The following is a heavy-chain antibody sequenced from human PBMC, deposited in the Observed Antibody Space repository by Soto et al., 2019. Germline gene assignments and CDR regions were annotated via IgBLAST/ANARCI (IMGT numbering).Heavy chain of an antibody. V-gene: IGHV1-2*04. CDR2: INPNSGGT. D-gene: IGHD6-13*01. J-gene: IGHJ6*02. CDR3: ARDSSSWSSDGMDV. Sequence: ASVKVSCKASGYTFTGYYMHWVRQAPGQGLEWMGWINPNSGGTNYAQKLQGWVTMTRDTSISTAYMELSRLRSDDTAVYYCARDSSSWSSDGMDVWGQGTTVTVSS. CDR1: GYTFTGYY.